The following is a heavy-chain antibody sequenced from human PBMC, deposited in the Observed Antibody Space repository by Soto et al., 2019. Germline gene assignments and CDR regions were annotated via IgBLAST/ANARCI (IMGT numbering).Heavy chain of an antibody. CDR2: IYPGDSDT. J-gene: IGHJ6*02. V-gene: IGHV5-51*01. CDR1: GYSFTSYW. CDR3: EIRSYKRVGADSDCSAASGMGF. D-gene: IGHD2-21*01. Sequence: GESLKISCKGSGYSFTSYWHGWVRQVPGKGLEWMGTIYPGDSDTRYSPSFQGQVTISADKSISTAYLQWSSLKASDTAMYYCEIRSYKRVGADSDCSAASGMGFWGQGATVTVSS.